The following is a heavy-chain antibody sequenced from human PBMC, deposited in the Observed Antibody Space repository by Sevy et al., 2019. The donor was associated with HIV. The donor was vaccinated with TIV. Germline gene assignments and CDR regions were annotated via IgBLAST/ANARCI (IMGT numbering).Heavy chain of an antibody. V-gene: IGHV4-59*08. Sequence: SETLSLTCTVSGGSITSLYWNWIRQAPGKGLEWIANIYYNGHINYNPPLKSRVTLSLDTSKNQFSLRLSSVTAADTAMYYCAGENAWGRGYSWGQGTLVTVSS. CDR1: GGSITSLY. D-gene: IGHD1-26*01. CDR2: IYYNGHI. J-gene: IGHJ4*02. CDR3: AGENAWGRGYS.